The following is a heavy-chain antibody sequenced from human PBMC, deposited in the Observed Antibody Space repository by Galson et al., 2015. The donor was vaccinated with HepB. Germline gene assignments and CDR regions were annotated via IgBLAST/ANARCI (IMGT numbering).Heavy chain of an antibody. V-gene: IGHV3-30*04. J-gene: IGHJ6*02. CDR2: VSYDGTNT. D-gene: IGHD3-3*01. CDR3: SRDLRNTIFGVVTATGGMDV. CDR1: EFTFNNYA. Sequence: SLRLSCAASEFTFNNYAMHWVRQTPGKGLEWVAVVSYDGTNTYYADSVKGRFTISRDNSKNTLYLQMNSLRPGDTAVYYCSRDLRNTIFGVVTATGGMDVWGQGTTVTVS.